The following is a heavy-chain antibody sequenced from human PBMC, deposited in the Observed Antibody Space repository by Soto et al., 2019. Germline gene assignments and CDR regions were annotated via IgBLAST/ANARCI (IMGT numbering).Heavy chain of an antibody. J-gene: IGHJ4*02. CDR3: AREVGYCSSTSCPTDY. CDR2: IYYSGST. D-gene: IGHD2-2*01. V-gene: IGHV4-30-4*01. CDR1: GASIRSTDYY. Sequence: PSETLSLTCTVSGASIRSTDYYWSWIRQAPGKGLEWIGYIYYSGSTYYNPSLKSRVTISVDTSKNQFSLKLSSVTAADTAVYYCAREVGYCSSTSCPTDYWGQGTLVT.